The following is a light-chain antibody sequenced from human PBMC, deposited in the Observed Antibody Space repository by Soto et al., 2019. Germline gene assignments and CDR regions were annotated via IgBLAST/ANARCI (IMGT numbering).Light chain of an antibody. V-gene: IGKV1-12*01. CDR3: QQANSFPIT. J-gene: IGKJ5*01. Sequence: LQITQSPSTLSASLGDRVTITCRASQSISSWLAWYQQKPGKAPKLLIYAASSLQSGVPSRFSGSGSGTDFTLTISSLQPEDFATYYCQQANSFPITFGQGTRLEIK. CDR2: AAS. CDR1: QSISSW.